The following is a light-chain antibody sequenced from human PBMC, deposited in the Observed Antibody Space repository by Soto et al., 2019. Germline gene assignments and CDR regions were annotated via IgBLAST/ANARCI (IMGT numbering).Light chain of an antibody. Sequence: EIVMTQSPATLSVSPGDGATLSCRASQSVDSNLAWYQQKPGQTPRLLIYGASTRPTGIPARFSGSRSGTDFTLTISSLEPEDFGVYFCHQRNKFGQGTRLEIK. CDR2: GAS. CDR3: HQRNK. CDR1: QSVDSN. J-gene: IGKJ5*01. V-gene: IGKV3D-15*01.